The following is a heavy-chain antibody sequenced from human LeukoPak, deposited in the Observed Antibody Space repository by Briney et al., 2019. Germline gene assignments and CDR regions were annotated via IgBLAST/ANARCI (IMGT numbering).Heavy chain of an antibody. Sequence: SETLSLTCAVYGGSFSGYYWSWIRQPPGKGLEWIGEINHSGSTNYNPSLKSRVTISVDTSKNQFSLKLSSVTAADTAVYYCARGHSSSWYGPHFDYWGQGTLVTVSS. CDR1: GGSFSGYY. V-gene: IGHV4-34*01. D-gene: IGHD6-13*01. CDR2: INHSGST. J-gene: IGHJ4*02. CDR3: ARGHSSSWYGPHFDY.